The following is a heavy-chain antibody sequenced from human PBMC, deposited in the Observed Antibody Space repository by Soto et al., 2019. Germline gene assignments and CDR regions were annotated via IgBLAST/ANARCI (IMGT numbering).Heavy chain of an antibody. D-gene: IGHD4-4*01. CDR1: GGSFSAYY. Sequence: PSETLSLTCAVYGGSFSAYYWSWIRQPPGKGLEWIGEVNHSGSTNYNPSLKSRVTISVDTSKNQFSLKVSSATAADTAVYYCARHSNRNYGLYYFDYWGLGALVTVSS. V-gene: IGHV4-34*01. CDR2: VNHSGST. J-gene: IGHJ4*02. CDR3: ARHSNRNYGLYYFDY.